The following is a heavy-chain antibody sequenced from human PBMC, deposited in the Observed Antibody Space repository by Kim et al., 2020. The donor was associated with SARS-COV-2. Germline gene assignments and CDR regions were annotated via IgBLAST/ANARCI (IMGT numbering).Heavy chain of an antibody. J-gene: IGHJ4*02. Sequence: NPSLKRRVTISVDTSKNQFSLKLSSVTAADTAVYYCARVGYDILTGYFDYWGQGTLVTVSS. CDR3: ARVGYDILTGYFDY. D-gene: IGHD3-9*01. V-gene: IGHV4-34*01.